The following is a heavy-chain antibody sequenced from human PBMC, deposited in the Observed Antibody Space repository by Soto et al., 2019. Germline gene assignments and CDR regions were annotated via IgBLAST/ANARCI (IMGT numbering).Heavy chain of an antibody. V-gene: IGHV3-15*07. CDR2: IKSKAAGGTT. CDR1: GLTLSDIW. J-gene: IGHJ4*02. Sequence: GSLRLSCVVSGLTLSDIWMNWVRQAPGKGLEWVGRIKSKAAGGTTDYAAPVKGRFSISRDDSTNTLFLHINSLRTEDTGVYYCSYGAHQYFDYWRQGALVTVSS. D-gene: IGHD4-17*01. CDR3: SYGAHQYFDY.